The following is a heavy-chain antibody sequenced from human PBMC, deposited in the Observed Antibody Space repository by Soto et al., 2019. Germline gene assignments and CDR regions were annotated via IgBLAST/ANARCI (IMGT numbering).Heavy chain of an antibody. D-gene: IGHD2-21*01. CDR2: ISGGASDK. J-gene: IGHJ4*02. CDR3: VSEDWHRFDH. CDR1: GFMFSAYW. V-gene: IGHV3-7*01. Sequence: EVQLVESGGGLVQPGGSLRLSCEAAGFMFSAYWMSWVRQDPRKGLEWVATISGGASDKFYVDSAKGRFTISRDDAKNSLYLQMNSLRDEDSAVYYCVSEDWHRFDHWGQGTLVTVSS.